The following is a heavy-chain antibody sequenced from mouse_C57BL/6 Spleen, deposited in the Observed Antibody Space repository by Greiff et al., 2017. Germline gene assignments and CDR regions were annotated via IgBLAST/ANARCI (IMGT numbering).Heavy chain of an antibody. D-gene: IGHD1-1*01. V-gene: IGHV1-15*01. Sequence: QVHVKQSGAELVRPGASVTLSCKASGYTFTDYEMHWVKQTPVHGLEWIGAIDPETGGTAYNQKFKGKAILTADKSSSTAYMELRSLTSEDSAVYYCTGITTVGFDYWGQGTTLTVSS. CDR3: TGITTVGFDY. CDR2: IDPETGGT. CDR1: GYTFTDYE. J-gene: IGHJ2*01.